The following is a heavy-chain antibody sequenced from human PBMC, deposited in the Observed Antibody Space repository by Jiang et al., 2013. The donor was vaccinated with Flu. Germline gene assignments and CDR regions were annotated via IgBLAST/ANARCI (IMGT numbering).Heavy chain of an antibody. J-gene: IGHJ4*02. CDR3: ARHVRAVCSGGSCYWYFDY. CDR2: IYYSGST. V-gene: IGHV4-59*08. D-gene: IGHD2-15*01. CDR1: GGSISSYY. Sequence: LLKPSETLSLTCTVSGGSISSYYWSWIRQPPGKGLEWIGYIYYSGSTNYNPSLKSRVTISVDTSKNQFSLKLSSVTAADTAVYYCARHVRAVCSGGSCYWYFDYWGQGTLVTVSS.